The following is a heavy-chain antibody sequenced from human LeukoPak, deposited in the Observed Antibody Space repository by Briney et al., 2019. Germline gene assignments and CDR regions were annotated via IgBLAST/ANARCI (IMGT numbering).Heavy chain of an antibody. CDR3: ARDPYSGSYADY. Sequence: ASVKVSCKASGYTFTGYYMHWVRQAPGQGLEWMGWISPNSGGTNYAQKFQGRVTMTRDTSISTAYMELSRLRSDDKAVYYCARDPYSGSYADYWGQGTLVTVSS. J-gene: IGHJ4*02. D-gene: IGHD1-26*01. CDR1: GYTFTGYY. V-gene: IGHV1-2*02. CDR2: ISPNSGGT.